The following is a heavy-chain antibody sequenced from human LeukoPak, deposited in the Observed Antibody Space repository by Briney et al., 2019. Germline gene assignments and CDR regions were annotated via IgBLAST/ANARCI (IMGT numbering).Heavy chain of an antibody. CDR3: AREIAATAPHYYGMDV. J-gene: IGHJ6*02. CDR1: GYTFTSYY. CDR2: INPSGGST. V-gene: IGHV1-46*01. D-gene: IGHD6-13*01. Sequence: GSVKVSCKASGYTFTSYYMHWVRQAPGQGLEWMGIINPSGGSTSYAQKFQGRVTMTRDMSTSTAYMELRSLRSDDTAVYYCAREIAATAPHYYGMDVWGQGTTVTVSS.